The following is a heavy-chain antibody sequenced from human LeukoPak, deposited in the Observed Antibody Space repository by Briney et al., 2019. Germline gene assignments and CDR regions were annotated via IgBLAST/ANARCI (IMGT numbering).Heavy chain of an antibody. CDR1: GGSISSGGYS. Sequence: SETLSLTCAVSGGSISSGGYSWSWIRQPPGKGLEWIGYIYHSGSTYYNPSLKSRVTISVDRSKNQFSLKLSSVTAADTAVYYCARDPNYYGSGIEKSFDYWGQGTLVTVSS. V-gene: IGHV4-30-2*01. J-gene: IGHJ4*02. CDR2: IYHSGST. D-gene: IGHD3-10*01. CDR3: ARDPNYYGSGIEKSFDY.